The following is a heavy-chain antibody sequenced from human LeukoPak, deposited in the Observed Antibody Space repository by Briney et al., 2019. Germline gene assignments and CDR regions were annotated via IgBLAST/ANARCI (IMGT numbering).Heavy chain of an antibody. Sequence: NPGGSLRLSCAVSGFTVSNARMNWVRQAPGGGLEWIGRIESKNDGGTTDYAAPVKGRFTISRDDSKNTVILHMNSLKTEDTAVYYCATVPGITAFGEVIDYWAQGTLVTISS. J-gene: IGHJ4*02. CDR3: ATVPGITAFGEVIDY. V-gene: IGHV3-15*04. D-gene: IGHD3-3*01. CDR2: IESKNDGGTT. CDR1: GFTVSNAR.